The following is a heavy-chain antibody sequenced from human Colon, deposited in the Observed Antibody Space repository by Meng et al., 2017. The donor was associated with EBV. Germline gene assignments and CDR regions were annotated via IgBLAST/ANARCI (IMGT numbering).Heavy chain of an antibody. J-gene: IGHJ5*02. CDR3: ARRGPSGNFSP. CDR2: IDHRGNT. Sequence: QVQQQQWGAELLKPSETLSRSCAVYGGSFRDYYWTWIRHPPGKGLEWIGEIDHRGNTKYNPSLKSRVTISLDTSKKQFSLKVSSVTAADSAVYYCARRGPSGNFSPWSQGALVTVSS. V-gene: IGHV4-34*01. CDR1: GGSFRDYY. D-gene: IGHD3-10*01.